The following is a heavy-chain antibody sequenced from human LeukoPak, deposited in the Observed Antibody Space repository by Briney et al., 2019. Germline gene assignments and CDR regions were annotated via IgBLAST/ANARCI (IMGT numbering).Heavy chain of an antibody. V-gene: IGHV3-23*01. CDR2: ISGSDVST. J-gene: IGHJ4*02. Sequence: GGSLRLSCAASGFTFSTFAMNWVRQAPGKGLEWVSAISGSDVSTFYADSVKGRFTISRDDSKNTVYLQMNSLRAEDTAVYYCAKGSYSGFSARADYWGQGILVTVSS. D-gene: IGHD5-12*01. CDR3: AKGSYSGFSARADY. CDR1: GFTFSTFA.